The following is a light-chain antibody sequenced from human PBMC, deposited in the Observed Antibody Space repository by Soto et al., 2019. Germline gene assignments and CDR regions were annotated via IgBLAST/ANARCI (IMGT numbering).Light chain of an antibody. CDR3: AAWDDSLSIVV. CDR1: SSNIGSNY. J-gene: IGLJ2*01. V-gene: IGLV1-47*01. CDR2: RNN. Sequence: QSALTQPPSASGTPGQRVTISCSGSSSNIGSNYVYWYQQLPGTAPKLLIYRNNQRPSGVPDRFSGPKSGTSASLAISGLRSEDEADFYCAAWDDSLSIVVFGGGTKLTVL.